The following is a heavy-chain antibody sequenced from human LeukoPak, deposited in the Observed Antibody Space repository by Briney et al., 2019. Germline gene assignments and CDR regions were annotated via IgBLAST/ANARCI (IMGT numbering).Heavy chain of an antibody. J-gene: IGHJ4*02. CDR2: FSGSGAGT. CDR3: ARSNVDTAALD. CDR1: GFTFSSYA. D-gene: IGHD5-18*01. Sequence: GGSLRLSCAASGFTFSSYAMSWVRQAPGKGLEWVSAFSGSGAGTYSADSVKGRFTISRDNAKNTLYLQMNSLRAEDTAVYYCARSNVDTAALDWGQGTLVTVSS. V-gene: IGHV3-23*01.